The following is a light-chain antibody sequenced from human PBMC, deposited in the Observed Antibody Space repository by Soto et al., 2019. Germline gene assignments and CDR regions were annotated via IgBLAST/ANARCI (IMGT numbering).Light chain of an antibody. Sequence: QSVLTQPPSVSGAPGQRVTISCTGSSSNIGAGYDVHWYQQLPGTAPKLLFYGNSNRPSGVPDRFSGSKSGTSASLAITVLQAEDEADYYCQSYDSNLSGVFGGGTKVTVL. CDR2: GNS. CDR3: QSYDSNLSGV. CDR1: SSNIGAGYD. J-gene: IGLJ2*01. V-gene: IGLV1-40*01.